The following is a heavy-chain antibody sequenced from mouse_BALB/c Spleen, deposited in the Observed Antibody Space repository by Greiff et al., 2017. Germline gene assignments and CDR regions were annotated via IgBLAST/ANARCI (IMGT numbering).Heavy chain of an antibody. J-gene: IGHJ2*01. CDR1: GYTFTSYW. V-gene: IGHV1-7*01. CDR2: INPSTGYT. CDR3: ASVLRYYFDY. Sequence: QVQLQQSGAELAKPGASVKMSCKASGYTFTSYWMHWVKQRPGQGLEWIGYINPSTGYTEYNQKFKDKATLTADKSSSTAYMQLSSLTSEDSAVYYCASVLRYYFDYWGQGTTLTVSS.